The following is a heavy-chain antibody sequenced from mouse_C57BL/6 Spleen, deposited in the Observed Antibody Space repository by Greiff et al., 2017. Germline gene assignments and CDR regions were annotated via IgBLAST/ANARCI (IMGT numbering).Heavy chain of an antibody. Sequence: VQLQQSGPELVKPGASVKMSCKASGYTFTDYNMHWVKQSHGKSLEWIGYINPNNGGTSYNQKFKGKDTLTVNKSSSTAYMELRSLTSEDSAVYYCARFYYGSDFDYWGQGTTLTVSS. J-gene: IGHJ2*01. CDR3: ARFYYGSDFDY. V-gene: IGHV1-22*01. CDR1: GYTFTDYN. D-gene: IGHD1-1*01. CDR2: INPNNGGT.